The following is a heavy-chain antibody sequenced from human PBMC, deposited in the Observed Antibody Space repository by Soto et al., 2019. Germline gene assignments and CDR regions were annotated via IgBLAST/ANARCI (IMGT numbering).Heavy chain of an antibody. CDR1: GLRFASSA. CDR2: ITGDGKAT. CDR3: AKITRS. Sequence: PGGSLRLSCAASGLRFASSAMTWVRQAPGKGLEWISSITGDGKATYYADSVKGRFTISRDISTNTVYLQMNSLRAEDSATYFCAKITRSLGQATLVTGSS. J-gene: IGHJ5*02. V-gene: IGHV3-23*01. D-gene: IGHD3-3*01.